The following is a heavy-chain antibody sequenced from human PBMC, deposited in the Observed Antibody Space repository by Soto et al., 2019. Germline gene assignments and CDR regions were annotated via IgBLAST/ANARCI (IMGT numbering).Heavy chain of an antibody. V-gene: IGHV3-9*01. D-gene: IGHD6-6*01. CDR2: ISWQSGSI. Sequence: EVQLVESGGGLAQPGRSLRLSCAASGFIFDDYAMHWVRQAPGKGLEWVSGISWQSGSIRYADSVKGRFTISRDNAKTSLYLQMNRLRVEATALYYCAKDMFSSSSAATFDYWGQGILVTVSS. CDR1: GFIFDDYA. J-gene: IGHJ4*02. CDR3: AKDMFSSSSAATFDY.